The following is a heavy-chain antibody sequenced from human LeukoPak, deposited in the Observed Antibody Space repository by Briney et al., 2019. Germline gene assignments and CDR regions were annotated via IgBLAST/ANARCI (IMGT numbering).Heavy chain of an antibody. V-gene: IGHV4-61*10. D-gene: IGHD1-26*01. Sequence: PSETLSLTCTVSGGSISSGSYYWSWIRQPAGKGLEWIGYIYYSGSTNYNPSLKSRVTISVDTSKNQFSLKLSSVTAADTAVYYCARVERELQEYHFDYWGQGTLVTVSS. CDR2: IYYSGST. J-gene: IGHJ4*02. CDR3: ARVERELQEYHFDY. CDR1: GGSISSGSYY.